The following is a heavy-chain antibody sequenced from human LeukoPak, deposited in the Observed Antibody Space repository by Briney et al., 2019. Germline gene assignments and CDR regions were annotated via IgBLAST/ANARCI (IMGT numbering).Heavy chain of an antibody. CDR2: ISSSSSYI. Sequence: GGSLRLSCAASGFTFSSYSMNWVRQAPGKRLEWVSSISSSSSYIYYADSVKGRFTISRDNAKNSLYLQMNSLRAEDTAVYYCARVKSGGDCEDYWGQGTLVTVSS. V-gene: IGHV3-21*01. D-gene: IGHD2-21*02. CDR1: GFTFSSYS. J-gene: IGHJ4*02. CDR3: ARVKSGGDCEDY.